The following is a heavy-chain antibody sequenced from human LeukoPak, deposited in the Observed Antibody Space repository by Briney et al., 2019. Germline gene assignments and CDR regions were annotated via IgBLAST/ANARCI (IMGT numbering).Heavy chain of an antibody. CDR2: INPNSGGT. Sequence: GASVKVSCKASGYTFTGYYMHWVRQAPGQGLEWMGWINPNSGGTNYAQKFQGWVTMTRDTSISTAYMELSRLRSDDTAVYYCARDRLRYFDWTQTYYYYGMDVWGQGTTVTVSS. CDR1: GYTFTGYY. D-gene: IGHD3-9*01. J-gene: IGHJ6*02. CDR3: ARDRLRYFDWTQTYYYYGMDV. V-gene: IGHV1-2*04.